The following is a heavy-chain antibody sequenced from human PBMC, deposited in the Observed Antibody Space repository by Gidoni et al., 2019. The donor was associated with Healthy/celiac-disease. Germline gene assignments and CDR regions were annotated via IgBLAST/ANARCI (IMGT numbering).Heavy chain of an antibody. Sequence: VQLLQSGAEVKTPGESLRISCKVSGSSFTSYWISWVRQMPGKGLEWMGRIDPSDSYTNYSPSFQGHVTISADKSISTAYLQWSSLKASDTAMYYCARRIITIFGFGAFDIWGQGTMVTVSS. CDR3: ARRIITIFGFGAFDI. J-gene: IGHJ3*02. D-gene: IGHD3-3*01. V-gene: IGHV5-10-1*01. CDR1: GSSFTSYW. CDR2: IDPSDSYT.